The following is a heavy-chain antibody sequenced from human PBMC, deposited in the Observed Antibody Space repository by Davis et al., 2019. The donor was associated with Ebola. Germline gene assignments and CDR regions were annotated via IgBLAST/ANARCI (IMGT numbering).Heavy chain of an antibody. J-gene: IGHJ1*01. V-gene: IGHV1-46*02. CDR1: GYNFNHYY. D-gene: IGHD3-16*01. Sequence: AASVKVSCKATGYNFNHYYVNWVRQAPGRGLEWMGIINPQFGTTTYAQKFQGRITMTRDTSTTTLYLEVSSVKSEDTAVYYCAKAFLGARSHFENWGQGTLVTVSS. CDR3: AKAFLGARSHFEN. CDR2: INPQFGTT.